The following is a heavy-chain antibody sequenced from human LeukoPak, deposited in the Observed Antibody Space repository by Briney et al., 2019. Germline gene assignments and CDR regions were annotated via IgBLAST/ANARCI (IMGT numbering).Heavy chain of an antibody. CDR3: ARDSNIAVAAIDY. D-gene: IGHD6-19*01. CDR1: GFTFSSYS. CDR2: ISSSSSYI. Sequence: PGGSLRLSCAASGFTFSSYSMNWVRQAPGKGLEWVSSISSSSSYIYYADSVKGRFTISRDNAKNSLYLQMNSLRADDTAVYYCARDSNIAVAAIDYWGQGTLVTVSS. V-gene: IGHV3-21*01. J-gene: IGHJ4*02.